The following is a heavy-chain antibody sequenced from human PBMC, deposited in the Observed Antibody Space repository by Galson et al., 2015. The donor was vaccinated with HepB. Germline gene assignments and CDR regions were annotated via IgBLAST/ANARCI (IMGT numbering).Heavy chain of an antibody. V-gene: IGHV5-51*01. J-gene: IGHJ6*02. CDR1: GYSFTSYW. CDR2: TYPGDSDT. Sequence: QSGAEVKEPGESLRISCKTSGYSFTSYWIGWVRQMPGKGLEWMGITYPGDSDTRYSPSFQGQVTISADKSISTAYLQWSGLKASDTATYYCARHNSISDIGVAPAGIHYYGMDVWGQGTTVTVSS. D-gene: IGHD2-2*01. CDR3: ARHNSISDIGVAPAGIHYYGMDV.